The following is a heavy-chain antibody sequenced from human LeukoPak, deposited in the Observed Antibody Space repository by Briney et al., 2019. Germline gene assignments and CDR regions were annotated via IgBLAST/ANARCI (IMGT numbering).Heavy chain of an antibody. CDR3: ASLWPYYDILTNNWFDP. CDR1: GGSFSGYY. CDR2: INHSGST. Sequence: SETLSLTCAVYGGSFSGYYWSWIRQPPGKGLEWIGEINHSGSTNYNPSLKSRVTISVDTSKNQFSLKLSSVTAADTAVYYCASLWPYYDILTNNWFDPWGQGTLVTVSS. J-gene: IGHJ5*02. V-gene: IGHV4-34*01. D-gene: IGHD3-9*01.